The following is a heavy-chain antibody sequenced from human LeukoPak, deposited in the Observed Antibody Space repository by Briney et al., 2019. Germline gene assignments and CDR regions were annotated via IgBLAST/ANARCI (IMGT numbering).Heavy chain of an antibody. CDR2: MNHSGSA. D-gene: IGHD3-22*01. CDR3: ARLVGRYDSSGYPYYFDY. V-gene: IGHV4-34*01. Sequence: SETLSLTCAVYGGSFSGYYWTWIRQPPGKGLEWIGEMNHSGSANYNPSLKSRVTISVDTSKNQCSLRLSSVTAADTAVYYCARLVGRYDSSGYPYYFDYWGQGTLVTVSS. J-gene: IGHJ4*02. CDR1: GGSFSGYY.